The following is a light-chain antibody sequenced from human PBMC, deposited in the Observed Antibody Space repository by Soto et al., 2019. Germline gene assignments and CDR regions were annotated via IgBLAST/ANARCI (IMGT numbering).Light chain of an antibody. J-gene: IGLJ1*01. CDR3: SSYTSSSTGV. CDR2: DVS. CDR1: SSDVGGYNF. V-gene: IGLV2-14*01. Sequence: VLTQPASVSGSPGQSITISCTGTSSDVGGYNFVSWYQQHPGKAPKLMIYDVSNRPSGVSNRFSGSKSGNTASLTISGLQAEDEADYYCSSYTSSSTGVFGTGTKAPS.